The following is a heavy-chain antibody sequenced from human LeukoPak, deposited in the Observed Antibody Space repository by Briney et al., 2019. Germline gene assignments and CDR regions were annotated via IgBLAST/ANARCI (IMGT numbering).Heavy chain of an antibody. CDR1: GGTFSSYA. J-gene: IGHJ4*02. CDR2: IIPILGIA. Sequence: ASVKVSCKASGGTFSSYAISWVRQAPGQGLEWMGRIIPILGIANYAQKFQGRVTITADKSTSTAYMELSSLRSEDTAVYYCARDPAEMRVYGLAVADHFDYWGQGTLVTVSS. V-gene: IGHV1-69*04. CDR3: ARDPAEMRVYGLAVADHFDY. D-gene: IGHD6-19*01.